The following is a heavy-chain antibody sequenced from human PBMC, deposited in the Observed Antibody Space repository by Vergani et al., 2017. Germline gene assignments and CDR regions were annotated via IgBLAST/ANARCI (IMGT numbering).Heavy chain of an antibody. J-gene: IGHJ4*02. CDR1: GFTFSSYA. D-gene: IGHD4-17*01. Sequence: QVQLVESGGGVVQPGRSLRLSCAASGFTFSSYAMHWVRQAPGKGLEWVAVIWYDGSNKYYADSVKGRFTISRDNSKNTLYLQMNSLRAEDTAVYYCAREGAGTVTTSYFDYWGQGTLVTVSS. V-gene: IGHV3-33*08. CDR3: AREGAGTVTTSYFDY. CDR2: IWYDGSNK.